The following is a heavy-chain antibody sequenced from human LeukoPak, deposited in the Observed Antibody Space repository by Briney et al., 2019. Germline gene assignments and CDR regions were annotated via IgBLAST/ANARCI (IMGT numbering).Heavy chain of an antibody. CDR2: IRYDGSNK. J-gene: IGHJ5*02. CDR3: AKGWQGYYTTWLAS. V-gene: IGHV3-30*02. CDR1: GFTFSSYG. Sequence: GGSLRLSCAASGFTFSSYGMHWVRQAPGKGLEWVAFIRYDGSNKYYADSVKGRFTTSRDNSKNTLYLQMNSLRAEDTALYYCAKGWQGYYTTWLASWGQGTLVTVSS. D-gene: IGHD6-19*01.